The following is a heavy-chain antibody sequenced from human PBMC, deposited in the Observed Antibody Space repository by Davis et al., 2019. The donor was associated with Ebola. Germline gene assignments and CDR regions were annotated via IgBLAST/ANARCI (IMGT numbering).Heavy chain of an antibody. D-gene: IGHD3-3*01. CDR1: GYTFTGYY. CDR2: INPNSGGT. CDR3: AIDSAHHYDFWSGYYTGMSLGYYYGMDV. Sequence: AASVKVSCKASGYTFTGYYMHWVRQAPGQGLEWMGWINPNSGGTNYAQKFQGWVTMTRDTSISPAYMELSRLRSADTAVYYCAIDSAHHYDFWSGYYTGMSLGYYYGMDVWGQGTTVTVSS. V-gene: IGHV1-2*04. J-gene: IGHJ6*02.